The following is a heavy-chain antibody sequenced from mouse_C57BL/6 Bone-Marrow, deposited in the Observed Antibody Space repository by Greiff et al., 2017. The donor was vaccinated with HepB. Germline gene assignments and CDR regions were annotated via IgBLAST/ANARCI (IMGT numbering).Heavy chain of an antibody. V-gene: IGHV1-82*01. CDR3: AKRGYYGISLPYAMDY. J-gene: IGHJ4*01. CDR1: GYEFSSSW. CDR2: IYPGDGDT. Sequence: QVQLQQSGPELVKPGASVKISCKASGYEFSSSWMNWVKQRPGKGLEWIGRIYPGDGDTNYNGKFKGKATLTADKSSSTAYMQLSSLTSEDSEVYFCAKRGYYGISLPYAMDYWGQGTSVTVSS. D-gene: IGHD1-1*01.